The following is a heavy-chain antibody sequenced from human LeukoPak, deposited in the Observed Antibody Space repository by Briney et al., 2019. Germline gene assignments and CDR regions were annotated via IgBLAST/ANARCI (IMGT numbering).Heavy chain of an antibody. CDR3: ARDSTSYSLGY. CDR1: GFTFSRYW. V-gene: IGHV3-7*01. J-gene: IGHJ4*02. D-gene: IGHD2-21*01. CDR2: IKQDGSAK. Sequence: GGSLRLSCAGSGFTFSRYWMSWVRQAPGKGLEWVANIKQDGSAKYYVDSVKGRFTTSRDNAKNSLYLQMNSLRVEDTAVYYCARDSTSYSLGYWGQGTLVIVSS.